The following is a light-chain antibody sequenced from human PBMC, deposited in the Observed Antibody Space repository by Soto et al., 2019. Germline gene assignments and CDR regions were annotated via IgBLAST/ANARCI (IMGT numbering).Light chain of an antibody. Sequence: EMVMTQSPATLSVSPGERATLSCRASQTVSSSLAWYQQKPGQAPRLLIYEASNRATGIPARFSGSGSGADFTLTISSLEPEDFALYYCQQHINWPLTFGGGTKVDIK. CDR2: EAS. CDR1: QTVSSS. J-gene: IGKJ4*01. CDR3: QQHINWPLT. V-gene: IGKV3-11*01.